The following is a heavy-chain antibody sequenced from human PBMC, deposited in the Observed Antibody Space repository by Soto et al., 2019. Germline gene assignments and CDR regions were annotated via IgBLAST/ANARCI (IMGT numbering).Heavy chain of an antibody. Sequence: SETLSLTCAVSGDSISSGGFSWSWIRQPPGKGLEWIGYIYHSGSSFYNPSLKSRVTISVDRSKNQFSLKLSSVTAADTAVYYCARVPGPWGQGTLVTVSS. CDR3: ARVPGP. V-gene: IGHV4-30-2*01. J-gene: IGHJ5*02. CDR2: IYHSGSS. CDR1: GDSISSGGFS.